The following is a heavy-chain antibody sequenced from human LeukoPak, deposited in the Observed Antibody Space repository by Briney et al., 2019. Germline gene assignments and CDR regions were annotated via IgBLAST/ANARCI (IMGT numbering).Heavy chain of an antibody. D-gene: IGHD2-8*01. CDR2: VSADGSVT. V-gene: IGHV3-74*01. CDR1: GISFSCYW. J-gene: IGHJ4*02. Sequence: GGSLRLSCTASGISFSCYWMNWVRQAPGKGLGWVSRVSADGSVTTHADSVKGRFTVSRDNAKNTLYLRMNTLRAEDTALYYGLRMNNGISYYDYWGQGTLVTVSS. CDR3: LRMNNGISYYDY.